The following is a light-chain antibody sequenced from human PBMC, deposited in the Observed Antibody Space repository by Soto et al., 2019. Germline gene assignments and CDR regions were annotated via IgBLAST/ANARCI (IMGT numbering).Light chain of an antibody. CDR1: QSVSIY. CDR2: DAS. CDR3: QQRSNWPL. J-gene: IGKJ5*01. Sequence: EIVFTQSPATLSLSPGERAALSCRASQSVSIYLAWYQQKPGQAPRLLIYDASNRATGIPARFSGSGSGTDFTLTISSLEPEDFAVYYCQQRSNWPLFGQGTRLEIK. V-gene: IGKV3-11*01.